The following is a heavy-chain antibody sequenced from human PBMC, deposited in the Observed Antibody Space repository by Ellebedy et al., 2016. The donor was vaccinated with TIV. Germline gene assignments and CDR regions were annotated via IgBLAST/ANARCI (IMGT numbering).Heavy chain of an antibody. V-gene: IGHV1-8*01. CDR2: MNPNSGNT. Sequence: ASVKVSCKASGYTSTSYDINWVRQATGQGLEWMGWMNPNSGNTGYAQKFQGRVTMTRNTSISTAYMELSSLRSEDTAVYYCARTYYYDSSDYDNWIDPWGQGTLVTVSS. J-gene: IGHJ5*01. CDR1: GYTSTSYD. D-gene: IGHD3-22*01. CDR3: ARTYYYDSSDYDNWIDP.